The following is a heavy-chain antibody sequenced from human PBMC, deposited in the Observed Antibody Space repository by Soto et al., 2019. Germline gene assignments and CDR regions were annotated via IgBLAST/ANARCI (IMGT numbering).Heavy chain of an antibody. CDR2: IQPSGNT. V-gene: IGHV4-4*07. J-gene: IGHJ5*01. CDR3: ARGPFCGDACYFVS. Sequence: SETLSLTFTVCGGSVSKYYWSWFRQPAGKGPEWIGRIQPSGNTNYNPSLKGRATVSVDTSHNQLSLKLSSVTAADTAVYYCARGPFCGDACYFVSWGQGALVTVSS. CDR1: GGSVSKYY. D-gene: IGHD2-21*02.